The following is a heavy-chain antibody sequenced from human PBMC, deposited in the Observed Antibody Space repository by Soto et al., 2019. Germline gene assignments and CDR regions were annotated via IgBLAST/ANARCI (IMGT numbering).Heavy chain of an antibody. Sequence: ASVKVSCKASGYTFTSYYMHWVRQAPGQGLEWMGIINPSGGSTSYAQKFQGRVTMTRDTSTSTVYMELSSLRSEDTAVYYCARGYSSGWYQGGAFDIWGQGTMVTASS. V-gene: IGHV1-46*01. CDR3: ARGYSSGWYQGGAFDI. CDR1: GYTFTSYY. CDR2: INPSGGST. J-gene: IGHJ3*02. D-gene: IGHD6-19*01.